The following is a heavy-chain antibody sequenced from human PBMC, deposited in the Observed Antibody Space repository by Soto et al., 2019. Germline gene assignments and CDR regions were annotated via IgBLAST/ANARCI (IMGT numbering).Heavy chain of an antibody. V-gene: IGHV1-69*01. Sequence: QVQLVQSGAEVKKPGSSVKVSCKASGGTFSSYAISWVRQALGQGLEWMGGIIPIFGTANYAQKFQGRVTITADESTSTAYMELSSLRSEDTAVYYCARGIIGDSSSPQEIWYFDLWGRGTLVTVSS. CDR3: ARGIIGDSSSPQEIWYFDL. CDR2: IIPIFGTA. CDR1: GGTFSSYA. J-gene: IGHJ2*01. D-gene: IGHD6-13*01.